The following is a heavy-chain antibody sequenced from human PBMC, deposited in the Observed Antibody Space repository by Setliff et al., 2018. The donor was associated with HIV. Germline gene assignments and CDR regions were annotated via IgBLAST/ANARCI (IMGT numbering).Heavy chain of an antibody. CDR3: ARDRGGGYNNLDY. J-gene: IGHJ4*02. V-gene: IGHV4-59*11. Sequence: SETLSLTCTVSGGSISSHFWSWIRQPPGKGLEWIGSIYYSGSTNYNPSLKSRVTISVDTSKNQFSLKVSSVTAADTAVYYCARDRGGGYNNLDYWGQGTLVTVSS. CDR2: IYYSGST. CDR1: GGSISSHF. D-gene: IGHD5-12*01.